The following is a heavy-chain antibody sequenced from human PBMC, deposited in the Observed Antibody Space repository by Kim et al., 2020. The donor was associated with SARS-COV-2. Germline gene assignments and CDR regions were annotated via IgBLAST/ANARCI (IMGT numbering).Heavy chain of an antibody. V-gene: IGHV3-21*01. Sequence: AESVKGRFTIARDNAKNSLYRQMNSLRAEDTAVYYCARDFYDSSGYAVQHWGQGTLVTVSS. D-gene: IGHD3-22*01. J-gene: IGHJ1*01. CDR3: ARDFYDSSGYAVQH.